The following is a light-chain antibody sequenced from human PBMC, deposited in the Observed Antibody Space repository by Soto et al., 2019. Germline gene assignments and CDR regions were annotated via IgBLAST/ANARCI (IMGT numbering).Light chain of an antibody. V-gene: IGLV7-46*01. Sequence: QAVVTQEPSLTVSPGGTVTLTCGSSTGAVTSGHYPYWFQQRPGQAPRTLIYDTNNQHSWTPARFSGSLLGGKPALTLSGAQPEDEAEYYCLLSYSGALVFGGGTKLTVL. J-gene: IGLJ2*01. CDR1: TGAVTSGHY. CDR3: LLSYSGALV. CDR2: DTN.